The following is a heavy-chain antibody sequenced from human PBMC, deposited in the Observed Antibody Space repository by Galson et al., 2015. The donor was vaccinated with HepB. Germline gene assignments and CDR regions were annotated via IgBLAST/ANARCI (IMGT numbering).Heavy chain of an antibody. CDR1: GFTFSSYA. J-gene: IGHJ5*02. D-gene: IGHD2-15*01. CDR2: ISSNGGST. V-gene: IGHV3-64D*06. CDR3: VKGVVVVAAGWFDP. Sequence: SLRLSCAASGFTFSSYAMHWVRQAPGKGLEYVSAISSNGGSTYYADSVKGRFTISRDNSKNTLYLQMSSLRAEDTAVYYCVKGVVVVAAGWFDPWGQGTLVTVSS.